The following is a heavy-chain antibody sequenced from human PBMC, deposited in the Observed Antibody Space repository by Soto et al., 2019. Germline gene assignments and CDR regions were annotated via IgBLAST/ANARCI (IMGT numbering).Heavy chain of an antibody. J-gene: IGHJ4*02. CDR3: ASGGVAGSGTFYNDY. D-gene: IGHD3-10*01. CDR2: INNDGSST. V-gene: IGHV3-74*01. Sequence: EVQLVESGGGLVQPGGSLRLSCAASGFTFSSYWMHWVRQAPGKGLVWVSRINNDGSSTSYADSVKGRITISRDNAKNTLYLQVNSLRAEDTAVYYCASGGVAGSGTFYNDYWGRGTLVTVSS. CDR1: GFTFSSYW.